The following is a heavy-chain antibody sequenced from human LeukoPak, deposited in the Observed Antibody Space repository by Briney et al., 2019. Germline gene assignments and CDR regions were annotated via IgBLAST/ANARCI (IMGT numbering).Heavy chain of an antibody. CDR2: ISSSGSTI. CDR3: ARRYSGYDLSAFDI. V-gene: IGHV3-11*04. Sequence: GGSLRLSCAASGFTFSDYYMSWTREAPGKELEWVSYISSSGSTIYYADSVKGRFTISRDNAKNSLYLQMSSLRAEDTAVYYCARRYSGYDLSAFDIWGQGTMVTVSS. CDR1: GFTFSDYY. D-gene: IGHD5-12*01. J-gene: IGHJ3*02.